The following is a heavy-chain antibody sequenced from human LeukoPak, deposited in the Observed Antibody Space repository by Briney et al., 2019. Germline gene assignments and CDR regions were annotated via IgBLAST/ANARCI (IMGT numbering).Heavy chain of an antibody. CDR3: ARETYYYDSSGYYGPNWFDP. J-gene: IGHJ5*02. Sequence: GGSLRLSCAASGFTVSSNYMSWVRQAPGKGLEWVSVICSGGSTYYADSVKGRFTISRDNSKNTLYLQMNSLRAEDTAVYYCARETYYYDSSGYYGPNWFDPWGQGTLVTVSS. V-gene: IGHV3-53*01. CDR2: ICSGGST. D-gene: IGHD3-22*01. CDR1: GFTVSSNY.